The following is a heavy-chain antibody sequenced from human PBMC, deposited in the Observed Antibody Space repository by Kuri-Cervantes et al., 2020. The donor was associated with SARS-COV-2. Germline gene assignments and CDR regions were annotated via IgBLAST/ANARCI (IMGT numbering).Heavy chain of an antibody. CDR2: ISYDGSNK. CDR3: ASQLLEVFDY. Sequence: GESLKISCAASGFTFSSYAMHWVRQAPGKGLEWVAVISYDGSNKYYADSVKGRFTISRDNSENTLYLQMNSLRAEDTAVYYCASQLLEVFDYWGQGTLVTVSS. J-gene: IGHJ4*02. D-gene: IGHD3-3*01. CDR1: GFTFSSYA. V-gene: IGHV3-30-3*01.